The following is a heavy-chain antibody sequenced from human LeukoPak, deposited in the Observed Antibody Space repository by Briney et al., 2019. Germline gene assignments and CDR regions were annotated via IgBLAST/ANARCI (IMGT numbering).Heavy chain of an antibody. CDR3: ARVWGGYDYYYYYGMDV. D-gene: IGHD5-12*01. Sequence: ASVKVSCKASGYTFTSYGISWVRQAPGQGLEWMGWISAYNGNTNYAQKLQGRVTMTTDTSTSTAYMELRNLRSDDTAVYYCARVWGGYDYYYYYGMDVWGQGTTVTVSS. V-gene: IGHV1-18*01. J-gene: IGHJ6*02. CDR1: GYTFTSYG. CDR2: ISAYNGNT.